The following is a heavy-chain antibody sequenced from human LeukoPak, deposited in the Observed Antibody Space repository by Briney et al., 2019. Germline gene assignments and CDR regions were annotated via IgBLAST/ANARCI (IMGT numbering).Heavy chain of an antibody. CDR3: ATLGAYDRFDS. V-gene: IGHV3-7*05. CDR2: IKRDGSEK. CDR1: GFTFSNYW. Sequence: GGSLRLSCAASGFTFSNYWMSWVRQAPGKGLEWVANIKRDGSEKFYVDSLKGRFTISRDNARNSLYLQMNSLRAEDTAVYYCATLGAYDRFDSWGQGTLVTVSS. D-gene: IGHD5-12*01. J-gene: IGHJ4*02.